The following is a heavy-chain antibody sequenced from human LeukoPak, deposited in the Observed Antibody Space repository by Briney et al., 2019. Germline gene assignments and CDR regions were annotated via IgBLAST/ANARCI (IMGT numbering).Heavy chain of an antibody. CDR2: ISGSGSMI. V-gene: IGHV3-48*03. J-gene: IGHJ4*02. CDR3: AKGGGSGWGIFDY. CDR1: GFTFSSYE. Sequence: PGGSLRLSCAASGFTFSSYEMNWVRQAPGKGLEWVSYISGSGSMIYYADSVKGRFTISRDNAKNTLYVQMNSLRAEDTAVYYCAKGGGSGWGIFDYWGQGTLVTVSS. D-gene: IGHD6-19*01.